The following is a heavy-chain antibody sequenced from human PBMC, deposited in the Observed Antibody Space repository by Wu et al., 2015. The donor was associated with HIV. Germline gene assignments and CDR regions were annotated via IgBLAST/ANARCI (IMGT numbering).Heavy chain of an antibody. D-gene: IGHD4-23*01. V-gene: IGHV1-2*02. Sequence: QVQLVQSGAEVKKPGASVKVSCKASGYTFTGYYMHWVRQAPGQGLEWMGWIGSKNGDTNYAQKFQSRLTMTTDTSTTTVYMELRSLRSDDTAVYYCARGGVYGVNVGDYSYYYYIDVWGKGTTVTVSS. CDR3: ARGGVYGVNVGDYSYYYYIDV. CDR1: GYTFTGYY. CDR2: IGSKNGDT. J-gene: IGHJ6*03.